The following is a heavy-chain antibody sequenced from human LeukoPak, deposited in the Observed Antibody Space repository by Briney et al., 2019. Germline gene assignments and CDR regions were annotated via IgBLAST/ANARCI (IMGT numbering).Heavy chain of an antibody. CDR3: ARGGIIMVRGVRNNWFDP. V-gene: IGHV4-30-2*01. D-gene: IGHD3-10*01. CDR1: GGSISSGGYS. J-gene: IGHJ5*02. CDR2: IYHSGST. Sequence: SQTLSLTCAVSGGSISSGGYSWSWIRQPPGKGLEWIGYIYHSGSTYYNPSLKSRVTISVDRSKNQFSLKLSSVTAADTAVYYCARGGIIMVRGVRNNWFDPWGQGTLVTVSS.